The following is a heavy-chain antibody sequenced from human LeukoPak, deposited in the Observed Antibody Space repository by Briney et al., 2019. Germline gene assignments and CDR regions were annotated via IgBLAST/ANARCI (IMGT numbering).Heavy chain of an antibody. D-gene: IGHD3-10*01. Sequence: GGSLRLSCAASGFTFSSYSMNWVRQAPGKGLEWVVSINSSRRYIYYADAVKGRFTISRDNAKNSLYLQMNSLRAEDTAVYYCARDNYGSGSDPPVYGMDVWGQGTTVTVSS. CDR2: INSSRRYI. V-gene: IGHV3-21*01. CDR3: ARDNYGSGSDPPVYGMDV. J-gene: IGHJ6*02. CDR1: GFTFSSYS.